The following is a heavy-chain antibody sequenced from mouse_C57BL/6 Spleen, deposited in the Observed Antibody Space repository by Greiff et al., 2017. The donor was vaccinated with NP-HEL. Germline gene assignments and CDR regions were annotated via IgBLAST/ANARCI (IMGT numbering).Heavy chain of an antibody. D-gene: IGHD2-1*01. Sequence: EVQLQQSGPELVKPGASVKISCKASGYTFTDYYMNWVKQSHGKSLEWIGDINPNNGGTSYNQKFKGKATLTVDKSSSTAYMERRSLTSEDSAVYYCARSTIYYGNYDFPYWGQGTLVTVSA. CDR2: INPNNGGT. V-gene: IGHV1-26*01. J-gene: IGHJ3*01. CDR3: ARSTIYYGNYDFPY. CDR1: GYTFTDYY.